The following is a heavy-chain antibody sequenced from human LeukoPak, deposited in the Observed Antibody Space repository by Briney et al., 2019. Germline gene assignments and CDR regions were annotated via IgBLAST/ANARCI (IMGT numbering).Heavy chain of an antibody. V-gene: IGHV4-39*07. D-gene: IGHD1/OR15-1a*01. CDR1: GGSFSSSSYY. CDR2: IYYSGST. CDR3: AREMGDEHFDP. Sequence: PSETLTLTCTVSGGSFSSSSYYWGWIRQPPGQGLEWIGSIYYSGSTYYNPSLKSRVTISVDTSKNQFSLRLSSVTAADTAVYYCAREMGDEHFDPWGQGTLVTVSS. J-gene: IGHJ5*02.